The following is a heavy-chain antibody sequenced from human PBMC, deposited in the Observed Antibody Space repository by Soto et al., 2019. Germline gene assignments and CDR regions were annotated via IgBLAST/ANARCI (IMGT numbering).Heavy chain of an antibody. J-gene: IGHJ6*02. CDR3: ARDTVVTSDDYYYGMDV. CDR1: GFTFSDYY. D-gene: IGHD2-15*01. CDR2: ISSSSSYT. V-gene: IGHV3-11*06. Sequence: PGGSLRLSCAASGFTFSDYYMSWIRQAPGKGLEWVSYISSSSSYTNYADSVKGRFTISRDNAKNSLYLQMNSLRAEDTAVYYCARDTVVTSDDYYYGMDVWGQGTTVTVS.